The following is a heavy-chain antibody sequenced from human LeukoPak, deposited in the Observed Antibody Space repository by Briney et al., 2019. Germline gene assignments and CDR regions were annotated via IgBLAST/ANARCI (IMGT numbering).Heavy chain of an antibody. J-gene: IGHJ6*02. CDR3: VRSLPGTLLRGYGMDV. CDR2: IFPRDSDV. Sequence: GESLKISCKTSGYTFTSYWIGWVRQTPGKGPECMGVIFPRDSDVRYSPSFQGQVTISADKSTNTAYLHWGSLKASDSAMYYCVRSLPGTLLRGYGMDVWGPGTTVTVS. D-gene: IGHD3-10*01. CDR1: GYTFTSYW. V-gene: IGHV5-51*01.